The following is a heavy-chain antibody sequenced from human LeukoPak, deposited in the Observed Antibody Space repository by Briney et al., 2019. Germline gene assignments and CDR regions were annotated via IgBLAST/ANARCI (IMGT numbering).Heavy chain of an antibody. CDR1: GFTFSSYA. Sequence: GRSLRLSCAASGFTFSSYAMHWVRQAPGKGLEWVAVISYDGSNKYYADSVKGRFTISRDNSKNTLYLQMNSLRAEDTAVYYCAKASGYSSSWTPYYFDYWGQGTLVTVSS. J-gene: IGHJ4*02. CDR2: ISYDGSNK. CDR3: AKASGYSSSWTPYYFDY. V-gene: IGHV3-30*04. D-gene: IGHD6-13*01.